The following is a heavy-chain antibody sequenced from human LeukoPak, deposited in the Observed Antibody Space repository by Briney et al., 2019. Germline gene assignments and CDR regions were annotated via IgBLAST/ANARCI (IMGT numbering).Heavy chain of an antibody. V-gene: IGHV4-34*01. J-gene: IGHJ4*02. CDR1: GGSFSGYY. CDR3: ARGCISGHVY. D-gene: IGHD5-12*01. Sequence: SETLSLTCAVYGGSFSGYYWSWIRQPPGKGLEWIGEINHSGSTNYNPSLKSRVTISVDTSKNQFSLKLSSVTAADTAVYYCARGCISGHVYWAQGTLVTVSS. CDR2: INHSGST.